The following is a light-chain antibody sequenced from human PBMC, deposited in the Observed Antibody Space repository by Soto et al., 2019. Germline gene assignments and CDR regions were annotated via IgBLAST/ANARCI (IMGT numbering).Light chain of an antibody. J-gene: IGKJ4*01. Sequence: DIQMTESPSVMSASVGDTVTITCRASQGINYYLAWFQHQPGKVPKSMIYAASDLESGVPSRFRGSGSGTEFTLTISSLKPEDFETYYCLQHSTYPATFGGGTKVDIK. CDR1: QGINYY. CDR2: AAS. V-gene: IGKV1-17*03. CDR3: LQHSTYPAT.